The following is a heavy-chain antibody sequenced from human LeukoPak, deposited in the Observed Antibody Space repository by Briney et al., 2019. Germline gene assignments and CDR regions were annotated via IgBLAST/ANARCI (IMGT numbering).Heavy chain of an antibody. V-gene: IGHV3-33*06. J-gene: IGHJ6*03. D-gene: IGHD1-14*01. CDR3: AKDRGNHYYYYYYMDV. Sequence: GRSLRLSCAASGFTFSSYGMHGVRQAPGKGLEGVAVIWYDGSNKYYADSVKGRFTISRDNSKNTLYLQMNSLRAEDTAVYYCAKDRGNHYYYYYYMDVWGKGTTVTVSS. CDR2: IWYDGSNK. CDR1: GFTFSSYG.